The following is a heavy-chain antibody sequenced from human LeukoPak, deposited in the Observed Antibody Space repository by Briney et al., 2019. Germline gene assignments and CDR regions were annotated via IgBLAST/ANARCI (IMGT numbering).Heavy chain of an antibody. CDR1: GYTFTSYD. V-gene: IGHV1-8*01. Sequence: ASVKVSCKASGYTFTSYDINWVRQATGQGLEWMGWMNPNSGNTGYAQKFQGRVTMTRNTSISTAYMELSSLRSEDTAVYYCSRGGGYSYDCGMDVWGQGTTVTVSS. D-gene: IGHD5-18*01. J-gene: IGHJ6*02. CDR2: MNPNSGNT. CDR3: SRGGGYSYDCGMDV.